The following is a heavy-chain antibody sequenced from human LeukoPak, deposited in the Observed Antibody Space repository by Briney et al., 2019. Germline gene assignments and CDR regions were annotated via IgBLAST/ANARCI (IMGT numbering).Heavy chain of an antibody. V-gene: IGHV4-59*01. CDR1: GGSISSYY. CDR3: TRGAGWLIDY. D-gene: IGHD3-16*01. J-gene: IGHJ4*02. Sequence: SETLSLTCTVSGGSISSYYWSWIRQPPGKGLEWIGYFHNSGTSTYNPSLKSRVTISADTSKNQFSLKLNSLTTADTAVCYCTRGAGWLIDYWGQGILVTVSS. CDR2: FHNSGTS.